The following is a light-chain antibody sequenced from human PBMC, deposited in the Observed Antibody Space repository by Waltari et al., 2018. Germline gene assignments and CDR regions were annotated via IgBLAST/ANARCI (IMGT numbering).Light chain of an antibody. Sequence: QSVLTQPPSVSGAPGPRVTISCTGSSSNIGAGYDVHWYQQLPGTDPKLLIYGNSNRPSGVPDRFSGSKSGTSASLAITGLQAEDEADYYCQSYDSGLSVIFGGGTKLTVL. V-gene: IGLV1-40*01. CDR3: QSYDSGLSVI. J-gene: IGLJ2*01. CDR2: GNS. CDR1: SSNIGAGYD.